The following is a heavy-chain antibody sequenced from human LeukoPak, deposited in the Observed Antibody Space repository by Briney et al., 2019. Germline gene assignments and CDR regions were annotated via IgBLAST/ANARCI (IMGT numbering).Heavy chain of an antibody. D-gene: IGHD3-9*01. CDR3: ARDSAPTDILTGPPGGDYYYGMDV. Sequence: ASVKVSCKAAGYTXTGYYMHWVRQAPGQGLEWMGWINPNSGGTNYAQKFQGRVTMTRDTSISTAYMELSRLRSDDTAVYYCARDSAPTDILTGPPGGDYYYGMDVWGQGTTVTVSS. J-gene: IGHJ6*02. CDR1: GYTXTGYY. V-gene: IGHV1-2*02. CDR2: INPNSGGT.